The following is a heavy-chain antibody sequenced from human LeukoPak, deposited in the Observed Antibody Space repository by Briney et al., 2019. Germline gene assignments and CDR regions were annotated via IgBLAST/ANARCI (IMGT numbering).Heavy chain of an antibody. Sequence: GRSLRLSRVVSVFNLCKIDTHGGPETTERGVECGSAIGVGGDTHYANPVKGRFTNSRENGKNSVYLQKNSLRAGDTALYFCAKAFDYNGLRGEGGSFDCWGQGALVTVSS. CDR1: VFNLCKID. CDR3: AKAFDYNGLRGEGGSFDC. J-gene: IGHJ4*02. CDR2: IGVGGDT. D-gene: IGHD4-11*01. V-gene: IGHV3-13*01.